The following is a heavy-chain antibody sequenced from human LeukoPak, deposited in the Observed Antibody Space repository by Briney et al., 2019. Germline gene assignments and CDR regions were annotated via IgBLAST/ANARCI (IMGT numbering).Heavy chain of an antibody. CDR1: GYTFTSYA. V-gene: IGHV7-4-1*02. CDR3: ARVVVFTGFGGAVIVGAFDY. D-gene: IGHD3-22*01. Sequence: ASVKVSCKASGYTFTSYAMNWVRQAPGQGLEWMGWINTNTGNPTYAQGFTGRFVFSLDTSVSTAYLQISSLKAEDTAVYYCARVVVFTGFGGAVIVGAFDYWGQGTLVTVSS. CDR2: INTNTGNP. J-gene: IGHJ4*02.